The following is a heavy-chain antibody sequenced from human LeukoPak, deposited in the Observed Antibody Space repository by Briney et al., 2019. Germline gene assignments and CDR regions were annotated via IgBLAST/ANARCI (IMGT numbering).Heavy chain of an antibody. D-gene: IGHD6-13*01. V-gene: IGHV4-59*01. CDR3: ARDQGSWFDY. CDR2: IYYSGST. CDR1: GGSFSGYY. J-gene: IGHJ4*02. Sequence: PSETLSLTCAVYGGSFSGYYWSWIRQPPGKGLEWIGYIYYSGSTNYNPSLKSRVTISVDTSRNQFSLKLSSVTAADTAVYYCARDQGSWFDYWGQGTLVTVSS.